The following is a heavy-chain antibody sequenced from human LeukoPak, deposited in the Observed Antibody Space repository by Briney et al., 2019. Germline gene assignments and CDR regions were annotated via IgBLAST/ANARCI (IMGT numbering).Heavy chain of an antibody. J-gene: IGHJ1*01. CDR1: GFTFSSYS. CDR2: ISSSSSYI. D-gene: IGHD3-22*01. V-gene: IGHV3-21*01. Sequence: GGSLRLSCAASGFTFSSYSMNWVRQAPGKGLEWVSSISSSSSYIYYADSVKGRFTISRDNAKNSLYLQMNSLRAEDTAVYYCARMGYYYDSSGYWEYFQHWGQGTLVTVSS. CDR3: ARMGYYYDSSGYWEYFQH.